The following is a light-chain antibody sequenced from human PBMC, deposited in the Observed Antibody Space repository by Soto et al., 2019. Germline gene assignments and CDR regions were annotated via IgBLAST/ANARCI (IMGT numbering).Light chain of an antibody. CDR3: QQYNTWPPWP. CDR1: QSVSSN. J-gene: IGKJ1*01. CDR2: GAS. V-gene: IGKV3-15*01. Sequence: VRRQGQDTLSGSPGERAKLSCRAGQSVSSNLAWYQQKPVQAPRLLIYGASTRATGIPARFSGSGSGTEFTLTISSLQSEDFAIYYCQQYNTWPPWPSGQ.